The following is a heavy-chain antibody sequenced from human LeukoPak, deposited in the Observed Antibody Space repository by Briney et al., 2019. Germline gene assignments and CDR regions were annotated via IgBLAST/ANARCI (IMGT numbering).Heavy chain of an antibody. CDR2: IIPILGIA. Sequence: GSSVKVSCKASGGTFSSYAISWVRQAPGQGLEWMGRIIPILGIANYAQKFQGRVTITADKSTSTAYMELSSLRSEDTAVYYCARDLAYCGGDCNFDYWGQGTLVTVSS. V-gene: IGHV1-69*04. CDR1: GGTFSSYA. J-gene: IGHJ4*02. CDR3: ARDLAYCGGDCNFDY. D-gene: IGHD2-21*02.